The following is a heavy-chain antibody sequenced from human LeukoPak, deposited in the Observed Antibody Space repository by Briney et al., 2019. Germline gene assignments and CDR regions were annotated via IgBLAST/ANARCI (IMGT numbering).Heavy chain of an antibody. CDR2: ISGSGGST. J-gene: IGHJ4*02. D-gene: IGHD2-15*01. CDR1: GFTFSSYA. V-gene: IGHV3-23*01. CDR3: AKERACSSSSCSQFDY. Sequence: PGGSLRLSCAASGFTFSSYAMSWVRQAPGKGLEWVSTISGSGGSTYYADSVKGRFTISRDISKNTLYLQMNSLRAEDTAVYYCAKERACSSSSCSQFDYWGQGTLVTVSS.